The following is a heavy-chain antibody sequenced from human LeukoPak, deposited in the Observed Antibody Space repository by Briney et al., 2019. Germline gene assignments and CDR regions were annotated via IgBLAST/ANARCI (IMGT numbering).Heavy chain of an antibody. CDR3: ANGARSYYYYMDV. CDR2: ISWNSGSI. V-gene: IGHV3-9*03. Sequence: GGSLRLSCAASGVTCYDDAMHWGRQAQGKGVGWGSGISWNSGSIDYADSVKGRFTISRDNAKNSLYLQMNSLRAEDMALYYCANGARSYYYYMDVWGKGTTVTVSS. D-gene: IGHD1-26*01. CDR1: GVTCYDDA. J-gene: IGHJ6*03.